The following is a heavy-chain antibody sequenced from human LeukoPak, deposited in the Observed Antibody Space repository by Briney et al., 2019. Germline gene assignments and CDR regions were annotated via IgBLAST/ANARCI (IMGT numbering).Heavy chain of an antibody. CDR1: GYTFTDYY. D-gene: IGHD5-12*01. CDR2: IHPNTGAT. J-gene: IGHJ4*02. V-gene: IGHV1-2*02. Sequence: ASVKVSCKTSGYTFTDYYLHWVRQAPGQGLEWVGWIHPNTGATHHAQKFQGRLTMTRDTSISTVYMELTRLRSDDTAVYYCARGMGRYSGYDYDYWGQGTLVTVSP. CDR3: ARGMGRYSGYDYDY.